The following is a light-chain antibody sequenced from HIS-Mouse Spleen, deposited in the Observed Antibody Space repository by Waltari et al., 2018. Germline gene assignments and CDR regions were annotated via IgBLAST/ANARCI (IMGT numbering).Light chain of an antibody. V-gene: IGLV2-23*01. Sequence: QSVLTQPPSVSGSPGQSITISCTGTSSDVGSYNLVSWYQQHPGKAPKLMIYEGSKRPSGCSNRFSGSKSGNTASLTISGLQAEDEADYYCCSYAGSSTHYVFGTGTKVTVL. CDR3: CSYAGSSTHYV. J-gene: IGLJ1*01. CDR1: SSDVGSYNL. CDR2: EGS.